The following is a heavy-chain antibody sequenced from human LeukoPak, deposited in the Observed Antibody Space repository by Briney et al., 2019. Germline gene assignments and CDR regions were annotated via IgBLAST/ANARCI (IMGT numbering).Heavy chain of an antibody. Sequence: SETLSLTCTVSGGSISSSSYYWGWIRQPPGKGLEWIGSIYYSGSTYYNPSLKSRVTISVDTSKNQFSLKLSSVTAADTAVYYCARSTGKGGRGPIYFDYWGQGTLVTVSS. J-gene: IGHJ4*02. V-gene: IGHV4-39*07. CDR2: IYYSGST. CDR3: ARSTGKGGRGPIYFDY. CDR1: GGSISSSSYY. D-gene: IGHD3-16*01.